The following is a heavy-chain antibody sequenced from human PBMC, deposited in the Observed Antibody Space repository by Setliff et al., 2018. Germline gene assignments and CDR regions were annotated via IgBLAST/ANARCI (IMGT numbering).Heavy chain of an antibody. CDR1: GYTFPSYG. Sequence: ASVTVSCQASGYTFPSYGICWVRQAPGQGLEGMGWISAYNGYIIYEQKFQGRVTMTTETSTSTAYMELRSLRTDDTAVYYCARDRPEVVIEAARTLFDYWGQGALVTVSS. CDR3: ARDRPEVVIEAARTLFDY. CDR2: ISAYNGYI. J-gene: IGHJ4*02. V-gene: IGHV1-18*01. D-gene: IGHD2-15*01.